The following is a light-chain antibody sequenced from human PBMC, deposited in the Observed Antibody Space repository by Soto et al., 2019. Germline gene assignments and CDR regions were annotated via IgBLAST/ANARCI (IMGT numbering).Light chain of an antibody. J-gene: IGKJ3*01. CDR1: QTIIRY. CDR3: QQSYSTLFT. CDR2: AAS. V-gene: IGKV1-39*01. Sequence: DIQMTHSPSSLSASVGDRVTITCRASQTIIRYLNWYQQKPGIAPNLLIYAASSLQSGVPSRFSGSGSGTEFTLTISSLQPEDFAAYYCQQSYSTLFTFGPGTKVEIK.